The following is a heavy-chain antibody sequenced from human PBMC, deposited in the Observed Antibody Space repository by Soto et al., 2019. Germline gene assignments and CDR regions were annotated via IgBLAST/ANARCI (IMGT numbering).Heavy chain of an antibody. V-gene: IGHV3-11*01. J-gene: IGHJ3*02. CDR1: GFTFSDYH. D-gene: IGHD6-13*01. CDR2: ISSSGSTI. Sequence: GGSLRLSCASSGFTFSDYHMSWIRQAPGKGLEWVSYISSSGSTIYYADSVKGRFTISRDNAKNSLYLQMTSLRAEDTAVYYCARDRLSSWSTFDAFDIWGQGTMVTVSS. CDR3: ARDRLSSWSTFDAFDI.